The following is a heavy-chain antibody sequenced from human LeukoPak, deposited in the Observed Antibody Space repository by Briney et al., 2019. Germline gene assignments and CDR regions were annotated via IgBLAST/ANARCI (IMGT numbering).Heavy chain of an antibody. V-gene: IGHV3-7*01. CDR1: GFTFSSYW. CDR2: IKKDGSEK. Sequence: PGGSLRLSCAASGFTFSSYWMSWVRQAPGKGLEWVANIKKDGSEKYYVDSVKGRFTISRDNAKTSLYLQMNSLRAEDTAVYYCARDKKRGSGYATFDYWGQGTLVTVSS. D-gene: IGHD3-22*01. J-gene: IGHJ4*02. CDR3: ARDKKRGSGYATFDY.